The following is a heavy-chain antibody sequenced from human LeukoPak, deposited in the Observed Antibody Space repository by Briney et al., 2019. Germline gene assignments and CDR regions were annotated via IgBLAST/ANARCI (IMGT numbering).Heavy chain of an antibody. Sequence: SETLSLTCTVSGGSISSYYWSWIRQPPGKGLEWIGYIYYSGSTNYNPSLKSRVTISVDTSKNQFSLKLSSVTAADTAVYYCARDLYGFDAFDIWGQGTMVTVSS. CDR2: IYYSGST. V-gene: IGHV4-59*01. CDR3: ARDLYGFDAFDI. CDR1: GGSISSYY. D-gene: IGHD3-16*01. J-gene: IGHJ3*02.